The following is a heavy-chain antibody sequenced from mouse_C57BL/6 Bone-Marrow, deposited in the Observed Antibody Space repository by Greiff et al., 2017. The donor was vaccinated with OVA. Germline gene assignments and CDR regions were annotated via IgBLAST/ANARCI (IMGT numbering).Heavy chain of an antibody. J-gene: IGHJ2*01. CDR2: IYPGSGNI. V-gene: IGHV1-76*01. CDR1: GYTFTDYY. Sequence: QVQLQQSDAELVRPGASVKLSCKASGYTFTDYYISWVKQRPGQGLEWIARIYPGSGNIYYNEKFKGKATLTAEKSSSTAYMQLSSLTSDDSAVYCCVRTERLRDYCEYGGQGTTLTVSS. CDR3: VRTERLRDYCEY. D-gene: IGHD3-2*02.